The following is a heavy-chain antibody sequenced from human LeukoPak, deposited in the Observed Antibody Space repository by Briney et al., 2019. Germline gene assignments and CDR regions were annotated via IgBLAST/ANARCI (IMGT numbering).Heavy chain of an antibody. V-gene: IGHV4-34*01. J-gene: IGHJ5*02. Sequence: SETLSLTCAVYGGSFSGCYWSWIRQPPGKGLEWIGEINHSGSTNYNPSLKSRVTISVDTSKNQFSLKLSSVTAADTAVYYCARKDIVVVVAATHGGFDPWGQGTLVTVSS. CDR2: INHSGST. D-gene: IGHD2-15*01. CDR3: ARKDIVVVVAATHGGFDP. CDR1: GGSFSGCY.